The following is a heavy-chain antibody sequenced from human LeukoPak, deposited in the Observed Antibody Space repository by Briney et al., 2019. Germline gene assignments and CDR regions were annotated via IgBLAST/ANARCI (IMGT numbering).Heavy chain of an antibody. CDR2: ISYTGTT. V-gene: IGHV4-59*01. CDR1: GDSISNYY. Sequence: KPSETLSLTCVVSGDSISNYYWNWFRQPPRKGLEWIGWISYTGTTNYNPSLKSRVSISIDTSKNQFSLELNSVTATDTAVYDCARGRNNAWKTDYWGQGTLVTVSS. CDR3: ARGRNNAWKTDY. J-gene: IGHJ4*02. D-gene: IGHD2-8*01.